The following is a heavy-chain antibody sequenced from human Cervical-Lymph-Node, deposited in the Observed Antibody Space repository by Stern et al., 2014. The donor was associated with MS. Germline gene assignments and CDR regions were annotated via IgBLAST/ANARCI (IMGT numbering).Heavy chain of an antibody. J-gene: IGHJ4*02. D-gene: IGHD3-22*01. Sequence: QMQLVQSGAEVKKPGASVKVSCKASGYTFTSYVIHWVRQAPGQRLEWMGWINADNGNTKYSQKFQGRVTITRDTSASTGNMELSSLRSEDTAVYYCARAGSDYYDSSGYYSPFDYWGQGTLVTVSS. V-gene: IGHV1-3*01. CDR1: GYTFTSYV. CDR3: ARAGSDYYDSSGYYSPFDY. CDR2: INADNGNT.